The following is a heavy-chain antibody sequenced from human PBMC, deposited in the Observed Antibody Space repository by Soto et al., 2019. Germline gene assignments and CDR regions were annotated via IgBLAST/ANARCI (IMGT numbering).Heavy chain of an antibody. CDR3: ARGDRGGSGSPASYYYSGLDG. Sequence: DVQVLESGGDLVQPGGSLRLSCAASGFTFSSYAMSWVRQAPGKGLEWVSSVSAGGDMTYYSDSVKGRFTISRDNSNNALFLQMNSLRIADTDLYYCARGDRGGSGSPASYYYSGLDGWGQGTTVTVS. CDR1: GFTFSSYA. CDR2: VSAGGDMT. J-gene: IGHJ6*02. V-gene: IGHV3-23*01. D-gene: IGHD3-10*01.